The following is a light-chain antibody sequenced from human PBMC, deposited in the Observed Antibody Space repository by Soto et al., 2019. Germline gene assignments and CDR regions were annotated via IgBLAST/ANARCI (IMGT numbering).Light chain of an antibody. CDR3: QQSYSSLWT. CDR1: QSISRY. CDR2: AAS. J-gene: IGKJ1*01. Sequence: DIQMTQSPNSLSASVGDRVTITCRANQSISRYLNWYQQRPGRPPSLLIFAASSLQSGVPSRFTGSGSGTEFTLTISGLQPDDLATYYCQQSYSSLWTFGPGTKGDIK. V-gene: IGKV1-39*01.